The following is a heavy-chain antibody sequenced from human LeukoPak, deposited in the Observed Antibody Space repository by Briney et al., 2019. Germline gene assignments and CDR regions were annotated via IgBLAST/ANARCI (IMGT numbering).Heavy chain of an antibody. J-gene: IGHJ4*02. V-gene: IGHV3-21*01. CDR1: GFTFSSYW. CDR2: IGSSSNYI. CDR3: AREPGDSSGWSE. Sequence: PGGSLRLSCAASGFTFSSYWMSWVRQAPGKGLEWVSSIGSSSNYIYYADSVKGRFTISRDNAKNSLYLQMNSLRAEDTAVHYCAREPGDSSGWSEWGQGTLVTVSS. D-gene: IGHD6-19*01.